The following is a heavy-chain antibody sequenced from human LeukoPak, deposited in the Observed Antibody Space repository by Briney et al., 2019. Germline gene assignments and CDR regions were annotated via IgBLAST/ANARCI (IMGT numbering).Heavy chain of an antibody. CDR3: ARARARLWGFDF. CDR1: GDSISLSFYY. D-gene: IGHD5-18*01. V-gene: IGHV4-39*07. Sequence: SETLSLTCSVSGDSISLSFYYWGWIRQPPGKALEWIGSVYYSGTTSYNPSLKSRVTISVDTSKNQFSLRLSSVTAADTAVYYCARARARLWGFDFWGQGTLVTVSS. J-gene: IGHJ4*02. CDR2: VYYSGTT.